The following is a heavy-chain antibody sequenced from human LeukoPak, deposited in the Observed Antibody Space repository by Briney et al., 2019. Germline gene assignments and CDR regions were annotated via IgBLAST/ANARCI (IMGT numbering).Heavy chain of an antibody. D-gene: IGHD3-10*01. V-gene: IGHV3-21*04. CDR2: IGSRSAYI. CDR1: GFTFSGYS. Sequence: PGGSLRLSCAASGFTFSGYSMNWVRQAPGKGLEWVSSIGSRSAYIYYADSVKGRFTISRDNAKNSLYLQMNSLRAEDTAVYYCARPGMDYCIEFWGQGTLVTVSS. CDR3: ARPGMDYCIEF. J-gene: IGHJ4*02.